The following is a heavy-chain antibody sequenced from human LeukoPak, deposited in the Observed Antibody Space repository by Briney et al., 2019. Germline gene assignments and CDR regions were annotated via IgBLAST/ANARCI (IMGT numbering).Heavy chain of an antibody. J-gene: IGHJ3*02. CDR3: ARLRIGYSSGWYPRNGGAFDI. Sequence: SETLSLTCAVYGGSFSGYYWSWIRQPPGKGLEWIGEINHSGSTNYNPSLKSRVTISVDTSKNQFSLKLSSVTAADTAVYYCARLRIGYSSGWYPRNGGAFDIWGQGTMVTVSS. V-gene: IGHV4-34*01. D-gene: IGHD6-19*01. CDR1: GGSFSGYY. CDR2: INHSGST.